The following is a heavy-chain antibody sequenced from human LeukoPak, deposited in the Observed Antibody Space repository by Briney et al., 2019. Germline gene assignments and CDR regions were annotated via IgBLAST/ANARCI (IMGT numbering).Heavy chain of an antibody. D-gene: IGHD6-6*01. J-gene: IGHJ3*02. V-gene: IGHV3-23*01. CDR1: GFSFSNYA. Sequence: GSLRLSCAVSGFSFSNYAMSWVRQAPGKGLEWVSAISGSGGNTYYVDSVKGRFTISRDNSKNTLYLQMNSLRAEDTAVYYCAKVFSSGGLNAFDIWGQGTMVTVSS. CDR3: AKVFSSGGLNAFDI. CDR2: ISGSGGNT.